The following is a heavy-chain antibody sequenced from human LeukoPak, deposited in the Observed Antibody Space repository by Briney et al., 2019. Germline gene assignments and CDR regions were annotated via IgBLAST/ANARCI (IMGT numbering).Heavy chain of an antibody. CDR1: GFTFSSYA. CDR3: ARDGNPLSSGSSGFDY. Sequence: PGGSLRLSCAASGFTFSSYAMHWVRQAPGKGLEWVAVISYDGSNKYYADSVKGRFTISRDNSKNTLYLQMNSLRAEDTAVYYCARDGNPLSSGSSGFDYWGQGTLVTVSS. J-gene: IGHJ4*02. V-gene: IGHV3-30-3*01. D-gene: IGHD3-10*01. CDR2: ISYDGSNK.